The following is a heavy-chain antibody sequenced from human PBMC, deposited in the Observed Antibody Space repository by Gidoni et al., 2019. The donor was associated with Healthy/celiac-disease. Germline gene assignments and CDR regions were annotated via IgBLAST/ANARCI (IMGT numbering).Heavy chain of an antibody. V-gene: IGHV4-30-4*01. CDR2: IYYSGST. CDR1: GGSIRSGDYY. CDR3: ARDASGTGTINDY. D-gene: IGHD1-7*01. J-gene: IGHJ4*02. Sequence: QVQLQESGPGLVQPSQTLSLTCTVSGGSIRSGDYYWSWIRQPPGKGLEWIGYIYYSGSTYYNPSLKSRVTISVDTSKNQFSLKLSSVTAADTAVYYCARDASGTGTINDYWGQGTLVTVSS.